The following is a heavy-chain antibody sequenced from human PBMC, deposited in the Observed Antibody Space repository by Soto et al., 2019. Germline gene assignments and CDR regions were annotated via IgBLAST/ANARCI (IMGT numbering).Heavy chain of an antibody. J-gene: IGHJ5*02. D-gene: IGHD3-10*01. Sequence: PSETLSLTCAVYGGSFSCYYGSWIRQPPGKGLEWIGEINHSGSTNYNPSLKSRVTISVDTSKKQFSLKLSSVTAADTAVYYCARGGIIMVRGRHWFDPWGQGTLVTVSS. V-gene: IGHV4-34*01. CDR1: GGSFSCYY. CDR3: ARGGIIMVRGRHWFDP. CDR2: INHSGST.